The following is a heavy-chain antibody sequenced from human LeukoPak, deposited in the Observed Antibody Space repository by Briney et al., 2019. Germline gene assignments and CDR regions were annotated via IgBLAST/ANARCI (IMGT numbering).Heavy chain of an antibody. V-gene: IGHV4-39*07. CDR2: ISYSGST. CDR3: ARGRFLVP. D-gene: IGHD3-3*01. CDR1: GDSMTSSSYE. J-gene: IGHJ5*02. Sequence: PSETLSLTCKVSGDSMTSSSYEWAWIRQTPGKGLEWIGTISYSGSTNYNPSLKSRVTISVDTSKNQFSLKLSSVTAADTAVYYCARGRFLVPWGQGTLVTVSS.